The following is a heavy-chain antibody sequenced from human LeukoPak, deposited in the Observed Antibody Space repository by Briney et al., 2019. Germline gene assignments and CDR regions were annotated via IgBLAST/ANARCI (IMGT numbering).Heavy chain of an antibody. CDR2: IYYSGST. CDR1: GVSISSGGYY. D-gene: IGHD4-11*01. CDR3: ARGTWGLGTVTTWLWFDP. Sequence: SQTLSLTCTVSGVSISSGGYYWSWIRQHPGKGLEWIGYIYYSGSTYYNPSLKSRVTISVDTSKNQFSLKLSSVTAADTAVYYCARGTWGLGTVTTWLWFDPWGQGTLVTVSS. V-gene: IGHV4-31*03. J-gene: IGHJ5*02.